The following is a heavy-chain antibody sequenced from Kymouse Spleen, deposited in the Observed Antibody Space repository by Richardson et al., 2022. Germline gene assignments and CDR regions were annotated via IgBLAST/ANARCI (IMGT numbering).Heavy chain of an antibody. Sequence: QVQLVESGGGVVQPGRSLRLSCAASGFTFSSYGMHWVRQAPGKGLEWVAVISYDGSNKYYADSVKGRFTISRDNSKNTLYLQMNSLRAEDTAVYYCAGVFFFDYWGQGTLVTVSS. CDR1: GFTFSSYG. D-gene: IGHD6-13*01,IGHD6-19*01,IGHD6-25*01. CDR3: AGVFFFDY. V-gene: IGHV3-30*18. CDR2: ISYDGSNK. J-gene: IGHJ4*02.